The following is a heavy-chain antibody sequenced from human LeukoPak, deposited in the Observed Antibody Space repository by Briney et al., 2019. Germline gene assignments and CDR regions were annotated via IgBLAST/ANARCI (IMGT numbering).Heavy chain of an antibody. V-gene: IGHV3-21*01. CDR3: ARGMMITFGGVIDYFDY. CDR1: GFTFSSYR. Sequence: GGSLRLSCAASGFTFSSYRMNWFRQPPGRGREWFSSISSSSSYIYYADSVKGRFTISRDNAKNSLYLQMNSLRAEDTAVYYCARGMMITFGGVIDYFDYWGQGTLVTVSS. J-gene: IGHJ4*02. CDR2: ISSSSSYI. D-gene: IGHD3-16*02.